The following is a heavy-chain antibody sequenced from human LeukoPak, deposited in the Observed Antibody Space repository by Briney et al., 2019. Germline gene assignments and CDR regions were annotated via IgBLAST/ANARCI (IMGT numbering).Heavy chain of an antibody. V-gene: IGHV1-18*01. D-gene: IGHD5-18*01. CDR2: ISAYNGNA. CDR1: GYTFTNYG. J-gene: IGHJ4*02. CDR3: VRVDTWIQLVGGFDY. Sequence: ASVKVSCKASGYTFTNYGISWVRQAPGQGLGYMGWISAYNGNAKYAQKLQGRVTMTTDTSTSTAYMELRSLRSDDTAVYYCVRVDTWIQLVGGFDYWGQGTLVTVSS.